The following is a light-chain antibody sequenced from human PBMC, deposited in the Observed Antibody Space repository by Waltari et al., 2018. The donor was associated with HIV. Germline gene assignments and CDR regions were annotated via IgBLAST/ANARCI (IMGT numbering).Light chain of an antibody. V-gene: IGLV2-11*01. CDR2: EVI. CDR1: RRDVGGYDS. Sequence: QSALTQPRSVSGSPGQSVTISCTGTRRDVGGYDSVSWYLQHPAKVPKLIIYEVIKRPSGVPDRFSGSKSGNTASLTISGLQTEDEADYFCCSYAGTYTYVLFGGGTKLTVL. CDR3: CSYAGTYTYVL. J-gene: IGLJ3*02.